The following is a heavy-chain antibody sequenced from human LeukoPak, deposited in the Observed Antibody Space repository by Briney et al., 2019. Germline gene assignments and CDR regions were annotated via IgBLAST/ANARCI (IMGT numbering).Heavy chain of an antibody. CDR2: VNHSGGT. CDR1: GGSISSSSYY. V-gene: IGHV4-39*07. CDR3: ARGGGSSGYYLDY. J-gene: IGHJ4*02. D-gene: IGHD3-22*01. Sequence: SETLSLTCTVSGGSISSSSYYWGWNRQPPGKGLEWIGEVNHSGGTNYNASLESRVTISVDTSKNQFSLKLSSVTAADTAMYYCARGGGSSGYYLDYWGQGTLVTVSS.